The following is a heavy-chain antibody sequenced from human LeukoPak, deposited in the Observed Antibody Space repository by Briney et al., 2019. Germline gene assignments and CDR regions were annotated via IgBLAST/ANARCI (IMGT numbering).Heavy chain of an antibody. J-gene: IGHJ4*02. Sequence: GGSLRLSCAASGFTFSSYAMSWVRQAPGKGLEWVSAISGSGGSTYYADSVKGRFTISRDNSKNTLYLQMNSPRAEDTAVYYCAKDVTPSVVVAASFFDYWGQGTLVTVSS. D-gene: IGHD2-15*01. CDR2: ISGSGGST. CDR1: GFTFSSYA. V-gene: IGHV3-23*01. CDR3: AKDVTPSVVVAASFFDY.